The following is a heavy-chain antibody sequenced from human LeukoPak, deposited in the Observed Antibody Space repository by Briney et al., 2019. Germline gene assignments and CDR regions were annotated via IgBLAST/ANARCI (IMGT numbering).Heavy chain of an antibody. Sequence: GGSLRLSCAASGFTFSSYAMSWVRQAPGEGLEWVSAISGSGGSTYYADSVKGRFTISRDNSKNTLYLQMNSLRAEDTAVYYCAKDLLGYYYDSSGYDYWGQGTLVTVSS. CDR2: ISGSGGST. D-gene: IGHD3-22*01. V-gene: IGHV3-23*01. J-gene: IGHJ4*02. CDR1: GFTFSSYA. CDR3: AKDLLGYYYDSSGYDY.